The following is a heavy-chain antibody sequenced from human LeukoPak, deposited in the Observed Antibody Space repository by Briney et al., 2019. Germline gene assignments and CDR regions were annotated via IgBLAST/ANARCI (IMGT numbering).Heavy chain of an antibody. CDR2: IYHSGST. Sequence: SETLSLTCTVSGYSISSGYYWGWIRQPPGKGLEWIGSIYHSGSTYYNPSLKSRVTISVDTSKNQFSLKLSSVTAADTAVYYCARDSTSLVVAAFDYWGQGTLVTVSS. D-gene: IGHD2-15*01. CDR1: GYSISSGYY. J-gene: IGHJ4*02. V-gene: IGHV4-38-2*02. CDR3: ARDSTSLVVAAFDY.